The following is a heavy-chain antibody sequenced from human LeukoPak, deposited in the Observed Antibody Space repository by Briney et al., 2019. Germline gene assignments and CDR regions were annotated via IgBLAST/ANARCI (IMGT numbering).Heavy chain of an antibody. CDR3: ARSAGRTANRQIEY. V-gene: IGHV3-48*03. CDR2: ISSSGSTI. Sequence: GGSLRLSCAASEFIFNNYEMNWIRQAPGKGLEWVAYISSSGSTIYYADSVKGRFTISRDNVKNLLFLQINRISAEDTAVYCVARSAGRTANRQIEYWGQGTLVTVSS. CDR1: EFIFNNYE. J-gene: IGHJ4*02.